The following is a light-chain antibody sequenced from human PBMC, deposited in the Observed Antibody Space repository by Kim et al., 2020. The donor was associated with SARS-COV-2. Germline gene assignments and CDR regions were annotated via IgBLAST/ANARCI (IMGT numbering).Light chain of an antibody. CDR2: ATS. CDR3: LQDYHYTRT. V-gene: IGKV1-6*01. CDR1: QGIRNE. Sequence: AIQMTQSPSSLSASVGDRVTITCRASQGIRNELGWYQQKPGKAPKLLIYATSTVERGVPSRFSGSGSGTDFTLTISSLQPEDFATYYCLQDYHYTRTFGQGTKVDIK. J-gene: IGKJ1*01.